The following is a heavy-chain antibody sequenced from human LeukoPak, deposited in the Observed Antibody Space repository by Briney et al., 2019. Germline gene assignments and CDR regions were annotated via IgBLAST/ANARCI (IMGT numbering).Heavy chain of an antibody. V-gene: IGHV3-30*02. D-gene: IGHD3-10*01. J-gene: IGHJ6*03. Sequence: GGSLRLSCAASGFTFSSYGMHWVRQAPGKGLEWVAFIWSDGSKKYYADSVKGRFTISRDNSKNTLYLQMNSPRTEDTALYYCVRGKQNMDVWGKGTTVTISS. CDR1: GFTFSSYG. CDR2: IWSDGSKK. CDR3: VRGKQNMDV.